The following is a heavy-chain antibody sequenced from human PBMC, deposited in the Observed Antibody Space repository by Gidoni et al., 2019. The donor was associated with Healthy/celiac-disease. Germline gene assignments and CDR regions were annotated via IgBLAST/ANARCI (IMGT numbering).Heavy chain of an antibody. V-gene: IGHV4-31*03. CDR1: GGSLSSGGYY. D-gene: IGHD6-13*01. J-gene: IGHJ4*02. CDR2: VYYSGST. Sequence: QVQLQESGPGLVKPSQTLSLTCTVSGGSLSSGGYYWSWIRQHPGKGLEWIGYVYYSGSTYYNPSLKSRVTISVDTSKNQFSLKLSSETAADTAVYYCARYSSSWYPTSFDYWGQGTLVTVSS. CDR3: ARYSSSWYPTSFDY.